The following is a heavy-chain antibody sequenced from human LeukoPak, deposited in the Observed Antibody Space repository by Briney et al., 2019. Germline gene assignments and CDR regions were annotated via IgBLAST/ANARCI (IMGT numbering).Heavy chain of an antibody. CDR1: GGSISSSSYY. V-gene: IGHV4-39*01. CDR3: ARLRYGDYCFDY. J-gene: IGHJ4*02. D-gene: IGHD4-17*01. CDR2: IYYSGST. Sequence: SETLSLTCTVSGGSISSSSYYWGWIRQPPGKGLEWIGSIYYSGSTYYNPSLKSRVTISVDTSKNQFSLKLSSVTAADTAVYYCARLRYGDYCFDYWGQGTLVTVSS.